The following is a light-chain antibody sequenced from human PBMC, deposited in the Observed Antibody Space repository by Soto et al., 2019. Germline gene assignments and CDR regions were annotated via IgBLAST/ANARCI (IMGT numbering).Light chain of an antibody. CDR1: SSDVGTYNY. V-gene: IGLV2-14*01. Sequence: QSALTQPASVSGSPGQSITISCTGTSSDVGTYNYVSWYQQHPGKAPKLMIYDVSNRPSGVSDRFSGSKPGNTASLTISGLQAEDEADYYCSSYTSGSASVVFGGGTKVTVL. CDR3: SSYTSGSASVV. CDR2: DVS. J-gene: IGLJ2*01.